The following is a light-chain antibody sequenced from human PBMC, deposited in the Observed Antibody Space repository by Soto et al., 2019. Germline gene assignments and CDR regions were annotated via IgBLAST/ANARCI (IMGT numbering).Light chain of an antibody. V-gene: IGKV3-20*01. J-gene: IGKJ4*01. CDR2: GAS. CDR3: QQDCRTLT. CDR1: QGVSSSY. Sequence: EIVLTQSPGTLSLSPGERATLSCRASQGVSSSYLAWYQQKPGQAPRLLIYGASSRAPRIPDRFSGSGSGTTFTLTISKLEPEAFAVYYWQQDCRTLTFGGGTKVEIK.